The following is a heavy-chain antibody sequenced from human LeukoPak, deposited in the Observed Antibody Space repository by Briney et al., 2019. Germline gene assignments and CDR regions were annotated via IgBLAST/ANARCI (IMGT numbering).Heavy chain of an antibody. D-gene: IGHD3-3*01. Sequence: PGGSLRLSCAASGFTFSDYYMSWIRQAPGKGLEWVSYISSSGSTIYYADSVKGRFTISRDNAKNSLYLQMNSLRAEDTAVYYCARTYYDFWSGYPTNMDVWSKGTTVTVSS. CDR3: ARTYYDFWSGYPTNMDV. J-gene: IGHJ6*03. V-gene: IGHV3-11*04. CDR1: GFTFSDYY. CDR2: ISSSGSTI.